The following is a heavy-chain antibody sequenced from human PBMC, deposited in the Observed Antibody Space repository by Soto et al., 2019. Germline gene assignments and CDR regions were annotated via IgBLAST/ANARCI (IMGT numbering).Heavy chain of an antibody. J-gene: IGHJ4*02. CDR2: IYHSGTT. Sequence: QLQLQESGSGLVKPSQTLSLTCAVSGGSISSGGYSWSWIRQPPGKGLEWIGYIYHSGTTYYNPSLKSRVTISIDRSKNQLSLKLSSVTAADTAVYSCARDGSGWAADDTYFDYWGQGTLVTVSS. CDR3: ARDGSGWAADDTYFDY. V-gene: IGHV4-30-2*01. CDR1: GGSISSGGYS. D-gene: IGHD6-19*01.